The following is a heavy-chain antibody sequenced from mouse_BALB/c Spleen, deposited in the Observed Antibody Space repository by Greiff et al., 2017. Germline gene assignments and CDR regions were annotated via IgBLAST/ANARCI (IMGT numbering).Heavy chain of an antibody. V-gene: IGHV5-4*02. CDR1: GFTFSDYY. J-gene: IGHJ2*01. D-gene: IGHD2-10*02. Sequence: VKLVESGGGLVKPGGSLKLSCAASGFTFSDYYMYWVRQTPEKRLEWVATISDGGSYTYYPDSVKGRFTISRDNAKNNLYLQMSSLKSEDTAMYYCARDGGYGKGYFDYWGQGTTLTVSS. CDR3: ARDGGYGKGYFDY. CDR2: ISDGGSYT.